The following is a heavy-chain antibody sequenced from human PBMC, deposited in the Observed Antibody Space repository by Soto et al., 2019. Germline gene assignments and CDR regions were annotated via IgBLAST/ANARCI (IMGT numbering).Heavy chain of an antibody. CDR1: GGSISSGDYY. J-gene: IGHJ5*02. CDR3: AREYNKSGYRRLDP. D-gene: IGHD3-22*01. Sequence: QVQLQETDPGLVKPSETLSLTCTVSGGSISSGDYYWSWIRQSPGKGLEWIGYSHHSGSTYYNPSLKTRATMSVDSSRNQFSLKLTSVTAADTAVYYCAREYNKSGYRRLDPWGQGTLVTVSS. V-gene: IGHV4-30-4*01. CDR2: SHHSGST.